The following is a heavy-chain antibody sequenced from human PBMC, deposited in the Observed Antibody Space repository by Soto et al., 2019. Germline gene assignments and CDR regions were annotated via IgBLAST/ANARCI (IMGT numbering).Heavy chain of an antibody. D-gene: IGHD4-17*01. Sequence: EVQLVESGGGLVKPGGSLRLSCAASGFTFSSYSMNWVRQAPGKGLEWVSSISSSSSYIYYADSVKGRFTISRDNAKNSRYRQMNSLRAEDTAVYYCATSVTTVTRGTGYWGQGTLVTVSS. CDR2: ISSSSSYI. V-gene: IGHV3-21*01. CDR1: GFTFSSYS. J-gene: IGHJ4*02. CDR3: ATSVTTVTRGTGY.